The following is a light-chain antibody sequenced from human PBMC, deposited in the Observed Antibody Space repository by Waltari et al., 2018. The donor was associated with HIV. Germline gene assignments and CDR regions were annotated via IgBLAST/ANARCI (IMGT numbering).Light chain of an antibody. CDR2: RNN. Sequence: QSVVTQPPSASGTPGQRVTISCSGSSVGSNYVYWYQQLPGTAPNLLIYRNNQRPSGVPDRFSGSRSDTSVSLAISGLRSEDEADYYCATWDDWLSGWVFGGGTKLTVL. V-gene: IGLV1-47*01. J-gene: IGLJ3*02. CDR1: SVGSNY. CDR3: ATWDDWLSGWV.